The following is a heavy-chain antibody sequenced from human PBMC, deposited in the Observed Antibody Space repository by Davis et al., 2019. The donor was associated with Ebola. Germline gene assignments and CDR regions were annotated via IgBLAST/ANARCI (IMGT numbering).Heavy chain of an antibody. D-gene: IGHD3-10*01. CDR2: IKQDGSEK. J-gene: IGHJ6*02. V-gene: IGHV3-7*01. CDR1: GFTFSSYW. Sequence: PGGSLRLSCAASGFTFSSYWMSWVRQAPGKGLEWVANIKQDGSEKYYVDSVKGRFTISRDNAKNSLYLQMNSLRAEDTAVYYCARGGADGSAEYYYYGMDVWGQGTTVTVSS. CDR3: ARGGADGSAEYYYYGMDV.